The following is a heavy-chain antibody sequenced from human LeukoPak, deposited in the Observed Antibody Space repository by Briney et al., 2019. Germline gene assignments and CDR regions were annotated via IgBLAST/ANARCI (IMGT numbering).Heavy chain of an antibody. V-gene: IGHV3-49*03. Sequence: PGGSLRLSCAASGFTFSSYWMSWFRQAPGKGLEWVGFIRSKAYGGTTEYAASVKGRFTISRDDSKSIAYLQMNSLKTEDTAVYYCTSHPYYYDSSGYFSDYWGQGTLVTVSS. D-gene: IGHD3-22*01. CDR1: GFTFSSYW. J-gene: IGHJ4*02. CDR3: TSHPYYYDSSGYFSDY. CDR2: IRSKAYGGTT.